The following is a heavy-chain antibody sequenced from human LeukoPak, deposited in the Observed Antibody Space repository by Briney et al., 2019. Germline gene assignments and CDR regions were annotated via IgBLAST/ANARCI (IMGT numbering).Heavy chain of an antibody. CDR2: IYYSEST. D-gene: IGHD3-10*01. V-gene: IGHV4-30-4*01. Sequence: SETLSLTCTVSGVSISSDDYYWSWIRQPPGKGLEWIGYIYYSESTYYNPSLKSRVTMSVDTSRNQFSLKLSSVTAADTAVYYCYGSGIWGQGTLVTVSS. CDR1: GVSISSDDYY. J-gene: IGHJ4*02. CDR3: YGSGI.